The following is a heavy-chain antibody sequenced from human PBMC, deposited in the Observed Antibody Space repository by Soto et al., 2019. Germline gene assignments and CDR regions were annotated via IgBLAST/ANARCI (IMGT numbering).Heavy chain of an antibody. CDR1: GGTFSSYT. Sequence: QVQLVQSGAEVKKPGSSVKVSCKASGGTFSSYTISWVRQAPGQGLEWMGRIIPTLGIANYAQKFQGRVTITADKSTSTAYMELSSLRSEDTAVYYCAIERREIDYWGQGTLVTVSS. J-gene: IGHJ4*02. V-gene: IGHV1-69*02. CDR3: AIERREIDY. CDR2: IIPTLGIA.